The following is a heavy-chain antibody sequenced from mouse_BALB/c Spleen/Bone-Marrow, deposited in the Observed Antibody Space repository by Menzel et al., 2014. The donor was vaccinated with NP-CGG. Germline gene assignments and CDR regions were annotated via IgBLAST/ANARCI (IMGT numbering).Heavy chain of an antibody. CDR3: ARYYCGSSLFDY. J-gene: IGHJ2*01. D-gene: IGHD1-1*01. CDR2: IDPANGNT. CDR1: GFNIKDTY. V-gene: IGHV14-3*02. Sequence: EVKLQESGAELVKPGASVKLSCTASGFNIKDTYMHWVKQRPEQGLEWIGRIDPANGNTKYDPKFQGKATITADTSSNTAYLQLSSLTSEDTAVYYCARYYCGSSLFDYWGQGTTLTVSS.